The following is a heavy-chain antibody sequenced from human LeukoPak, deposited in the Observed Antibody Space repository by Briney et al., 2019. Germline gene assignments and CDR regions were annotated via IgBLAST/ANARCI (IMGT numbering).Heavy chain of an antibody. V-gene: IGHV4-59*08. J-gene: IGHJ4*02. D-gene: IGHD6-13*01. Sequence: SETLSLTCIVSGDSISSYYWSWIRQSPGKGLEWIGYIYHSGSTNYNPSLEGRITISVDTSKNQFSLKLRSVTAADTAVYYCARTGYGGFDYWGQGTLVTVSS. CDR1: GDSISSYY. CDR2: IYHSGST. CDR3: ARTGYGGFDY.